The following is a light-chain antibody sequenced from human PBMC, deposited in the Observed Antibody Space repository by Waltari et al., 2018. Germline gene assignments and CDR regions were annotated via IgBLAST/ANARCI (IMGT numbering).Light chain of an antibody. CDR3: QQYGSSPFMYT. CDR2: AAS. V-gene: IGKV3-20*01. CDR1: QSVSSSY. Sequence: EIVLTQSPDTLSLSPGDRATLSCRASQSVSSSYFAWYQQRPGQAPRLLIYAASSRAPGIPDRFSDNGSGTDFTLTISRLEPEDFAVYYCQQYGSSPFMYTFGQGTKLEIK. J-gene: IGKJ2*01.